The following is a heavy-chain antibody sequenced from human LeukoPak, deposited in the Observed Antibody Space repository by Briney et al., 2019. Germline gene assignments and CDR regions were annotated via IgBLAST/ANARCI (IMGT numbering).Heavy chain of an antibody. D-gene: IGHD6-13*01. CDR3: AKDRAAAAGIEYFDY. J-gene: IGHJ4*02. V-gene: IGHV3-23*01. CDR2: ISGSGGST. CDR1: GFTFSSYG. Sequence: GGTLRLSCAASGFTFSSYGMSWVRQAPGKGLEWVSAISGSGGSTYYADSVKGRFTISRDNSKNTLYLRMNSLRAEDTAVYYCAKDRAAAAGIEYFDYWGQGTLVTVSS.